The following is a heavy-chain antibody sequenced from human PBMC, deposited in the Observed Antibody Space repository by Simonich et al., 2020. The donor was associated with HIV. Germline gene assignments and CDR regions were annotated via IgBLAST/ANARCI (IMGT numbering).Heavy chain of an antibody. V-gene: IGHV4-34*01. J-gene: IGHJ4*02. CDR2: INHSGST. D-gene: IGHD2-2*01. CDR1: GGPFSGYY. Sequence: QVQLQQWGAGRLKPSETLSLTGAVYGGPFSGYYGSWIRQPPGKGVEWIGEINHSGSTNYNPSLKSRVTISVDTSKNQFSLKLSSVTAADTAVYYCARGFYQRLYYFDYWGQGTLVTVSS. CDR3: ARGFYQRLYYFDY.